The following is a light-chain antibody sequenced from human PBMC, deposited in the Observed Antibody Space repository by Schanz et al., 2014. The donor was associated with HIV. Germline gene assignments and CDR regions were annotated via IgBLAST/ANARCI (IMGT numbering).Light chain of an antibody. CDR2: RNN. CDR3: AAWDVNLNGPV. V-gene: IGLV1-44*01. J-gene: IGLJ2*01. Sequence: QSVLTQPPSTSGTPGQRVTISCSGSSSNIGTYNVNWYQQLPGTAPKLLIYRNNQRPSGVPDRFSGSKSGTSASLAISGLQSEDEADYYCAAWDVNLNGPVFGGGTKLTVL. CDR1: SSNIGTYN.